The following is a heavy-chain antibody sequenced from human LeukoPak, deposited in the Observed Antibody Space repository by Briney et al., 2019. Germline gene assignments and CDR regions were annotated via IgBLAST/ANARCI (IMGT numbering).Heavy chain of an antibody. CDR1: GGSISSSGYY. D-gene: IGHD5-18*01. CDR2: IYYSGST. Sequence: PSETLSLTCTVSGGSISSSGYYWGWIRQPPGKGLEWIGSIYYSGSTYYNPSLKSRVTISVDTSKNQFSLKLSSVTAADTAVYYCARRFLGYSYGLDYWGQGTLVTVSS. V-gene: IGHV4-39*01. CDR3: ARRFLGYSYGLDY. J-gene: IGHJ4*02.